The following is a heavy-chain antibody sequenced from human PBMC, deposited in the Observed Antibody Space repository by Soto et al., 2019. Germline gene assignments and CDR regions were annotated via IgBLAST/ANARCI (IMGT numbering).Heavy chain of an antibody. CDR1: GYTFTIYW. V-gene: IGHV5-51*01. CDR3: ARPANTVADHFDL. D-gene: IGHD4-17*01. CDR2: IYPSDSDT. J-gene: IGHJ4*02. Sequence: GESLKLSCQVSGYTFTIYWIGWVRQMPGKGLEWMGIIYPSDSDTRYSPSFQGQATISADQSINTAYLQWDSLKASDTAIYYCARPANTVADHFDLWGQGTPVTVSS.